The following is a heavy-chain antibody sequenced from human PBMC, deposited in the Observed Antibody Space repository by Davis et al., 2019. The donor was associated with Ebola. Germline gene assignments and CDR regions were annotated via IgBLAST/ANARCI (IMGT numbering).Heavy chain of an antibody. D-gene: IGHD4-11*01. V-gene: IGHV3-11*01. J-gene: IGHJ6*02. CDR2: ISSSGSTI. CDR1: GFTFSDYY. Sequence: GESLKISCAASGFTFSDYYMSWIRQAPGKGLEWVSYISSSGSTIYYADSVKGRFTISRDNAKNSLYLQMNSLRAEDTAVYYCARKGTTVTTGHYYGMDVWGQGTTVTVSS. CDR3: ARKGTTVTTGHYYGMDV.